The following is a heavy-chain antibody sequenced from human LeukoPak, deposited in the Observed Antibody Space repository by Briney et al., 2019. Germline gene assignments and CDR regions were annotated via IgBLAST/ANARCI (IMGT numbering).Heavy chain of an antibody. J-gene: IGHJ6*02. Sequence: TAGSLRLSCSASGFPFSSYAMHWDRQAPGKGLEYVSAISDSGGSTYYADSVKGRFTISRDNSKNTLYLQMCSLRAEDTAVYFCVRGYSFGPYGMDVWGQGTTVTVSS. D-gene: IGHD2-15*01. CDR2: ISDSGGST. CDR1: GFPFSSYA. V-gene: IGHV3-64D*09. CDR3: VRGYSFGPYGMDV.